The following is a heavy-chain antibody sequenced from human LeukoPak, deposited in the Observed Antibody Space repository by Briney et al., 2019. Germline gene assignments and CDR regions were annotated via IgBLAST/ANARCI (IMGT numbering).Heavy chain of an antibody. V-gene: IGHV3-53*01. D-gene: IGHD6-19*01. CDR3: ASLLVAGVASVDY. J-gene: IGHJ4*02. CDR2: ICNGGST. Sequence: GGSLRLSCAASGFTVSSNYMSWVHQAPGEGLEWVSVICNGGSTYYADSVKGRFTISRDNSKNTLCLQMNSLRAEDTAVYYCASLLVAGVASVDYWGQGTLVTVSS. CDR1: GFTVSSNY.